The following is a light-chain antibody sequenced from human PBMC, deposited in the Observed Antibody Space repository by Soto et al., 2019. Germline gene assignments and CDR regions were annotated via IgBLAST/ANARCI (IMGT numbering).Light chain of an antibody. Sequence: DIQMTQSPSTLSASVGDRVTITCRASQSISSWLAWYQQKPGKAPKLLIYDASSLESGVPSRFSGSGSGTEFTLTISSLQLDDFATYYCQQYNSYSPYTFGQGTKLEI. CDR3: QQYNSYSPYT. CDR2: DAS. V-gene: IGKV1-5*01. J-gene: IGKJ2*01. CDR1: QSISSW.